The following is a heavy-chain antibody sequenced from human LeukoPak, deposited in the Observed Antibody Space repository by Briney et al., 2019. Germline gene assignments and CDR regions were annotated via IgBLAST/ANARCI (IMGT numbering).Heavy chain of an antibody. Sequence: ASVKVSCKASGYTFTSYGISWVRQAPGQGLEWMGWISAYNGNTNYAQKLQGRVTMTTDTSTSTAYMELRSLRSDDTAVYYCARDLLHYYDSSDDAFDIWGQGTMVTVSS. D-gene: IGHD3-22*01. J-gene: IGHJ3*02. CDR2: ISAYNGNT. V-gene: IGHV1-18*01. CDR1: GYTFTSYG. CDR3: ARDLLHYYDSSDDAFDI.